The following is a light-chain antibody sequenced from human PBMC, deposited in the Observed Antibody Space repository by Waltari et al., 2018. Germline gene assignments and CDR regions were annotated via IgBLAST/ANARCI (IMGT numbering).Light chain of an antibody. CDR3: AVWDERVRGRV. V-gene: IGLV1-47*02. J-gene: IGLJ3*02. Sequence: QSVLTQPPSASGTPGQRVTISCSGSTPNIGANLVYWYQQLPGKAPKLLIYNNNRRPSGVPDRFSDSKSGTSASLAISGLRSEDEAEYYCAVWDERVRGRVFGGGTKLTVL. CDR2: NNN. CDR1: TPNIGANL.